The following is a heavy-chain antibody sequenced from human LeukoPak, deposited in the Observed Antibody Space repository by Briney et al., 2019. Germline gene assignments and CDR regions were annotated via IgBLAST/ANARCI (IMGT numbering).Heavy chain of an antibody. D-gene: IGHD6-19*01. Sequence: PGGSLRLSCAASGFTFSGYAMSWVRQAPGKGLEWVSSISSSSSYIYYADSVKGRFTISRDNAKNSLYLQMNSLRAEDTAVYYCARDVAVAGNLQSFDYWGQGTLVTVSS. CDR2: ISSSSSYI. V-gene: IGHV3-21*01. CDR3: ARDVAVAGNLQSFDY. CDR1: GFTFSGYA. J-gene: IGHJ4*02.